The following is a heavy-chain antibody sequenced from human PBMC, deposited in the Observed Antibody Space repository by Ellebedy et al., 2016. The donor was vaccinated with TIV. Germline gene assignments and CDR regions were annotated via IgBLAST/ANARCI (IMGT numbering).Heavy chain of an antibody. J-gene: IGHJ5*02. CDR2: IYLGDSDT. Sequence: PGGSLRLSCKGSGYSFTSYWNGRARQLPANALKCMGFIYLGDSDTRYSPSFQGQVTISADKSISTAYLQWSSLKASATAMYYCARFISWFDPWGQGTLVTVAS. V-gene: IGHV5-51*01. CDR3: ARFISWFDP. CDR1: GYSFTSYW. D-gene: IGHD3-10*01.